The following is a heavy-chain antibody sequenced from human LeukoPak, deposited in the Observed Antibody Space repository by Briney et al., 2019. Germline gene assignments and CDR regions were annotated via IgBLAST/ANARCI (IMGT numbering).Heavy chain of an antibody. CDR1: GFTFSTYA. V-gene: IGHV3-23*01. D-gene: IGHD2-2*01. J-gene: IGHJ4*02. CDR2: ISTSGDDT. CDR3: ARYCTSTSCFSSLGSLW. Sequence: PGGSLRLSCAASGFTFSTYAMSWVRQAPGKGLEWVSAISTSGDDTYYADSVKGRFTISRDNYKNTVFLQMNSVRAEDMAVYYCARYCTSTSCFSSLGSLWWGQGTLVTVSS.